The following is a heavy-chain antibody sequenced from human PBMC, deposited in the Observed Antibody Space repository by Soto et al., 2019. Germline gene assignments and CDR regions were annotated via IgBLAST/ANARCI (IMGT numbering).Heavy chain of an antibody. CDR3: ARLGSGSYSGPRALYGMDV. D-gene: IGHD1-26*01. CDR2: IYYSGST. V-gene: IGHV4-31*03. Sequence: SETLSLTCTVSGGSISSGGYYWSWIRQHPGKGLEWMGYIYYSGSTYYNPSLKSRVTISVDTSKNQFSLKLSSVTAADTAVYYCARLGSGSYSGPRALYGMDVWGQGTTVTVSS. J-gene: IGHJ6*02. CDR1: GGSISSGGYY.